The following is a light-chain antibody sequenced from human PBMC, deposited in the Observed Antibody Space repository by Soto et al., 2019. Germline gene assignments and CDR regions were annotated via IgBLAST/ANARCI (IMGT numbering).Light chain of an antibody. J-gene: IGLJ2*01. CDR1: SSNIGAVYD. Sequence: QSVLTQPPSVSGAPGQRVTISGTGSSSNIGAVYDVHWYQHLPGAAPKLLIYGNTNRPSGVPDRFSGSKSGTSASLAITGLQAEDEGDYYCQSYDSTLSVSVFGGGTKVTVL. CDR3: QSYDSTLSVSV. CDR2: GNT. V-gene: IGLV1-40*01.